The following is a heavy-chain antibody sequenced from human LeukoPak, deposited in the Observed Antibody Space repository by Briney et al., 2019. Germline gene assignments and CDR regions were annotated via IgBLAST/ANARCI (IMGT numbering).Heavy chain of an antibody. V-gene: IGHV4-39*07. J-gene: IGHJ4*02. D-gene: IGHD2-2*01. CDR2: ITYSGST. CDR1: GGSITSNSYY. Sequence: SETLSLTCSVSGGSITSNSYYWGWIRQPPGKGLELIGSITYSGSTYYNPSLKRRVTISIDTSKNQFSLKLSSVTAADTAVYYCARERREQLLPPYTRSVTYFDYWGQGTLVTVSS. CDR3: ARERREQLLPPYTRSVTYFDY.